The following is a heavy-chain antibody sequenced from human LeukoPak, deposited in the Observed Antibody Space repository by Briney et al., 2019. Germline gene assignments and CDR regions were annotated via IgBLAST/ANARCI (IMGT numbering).Heavy chain of an antibody. CDR2: IYYSGST. V-gene: IGHV4-39*02. Sequence: PSETLSLTCTVSGGSISSSSYYWGWIRQPPGKGLEWIGSIYYSGSTYYNPSLKSRVTISVDTCKNQFSLKLSSVTAADTAVYYCARERPRNGGLFDYWGQGTLVTVSS. CDR3: ARERPRNGGLFDY. J-gene: IGHJ4*02. D-gene: IGHD3-16*01. CDR1: GGSISSSSYY.